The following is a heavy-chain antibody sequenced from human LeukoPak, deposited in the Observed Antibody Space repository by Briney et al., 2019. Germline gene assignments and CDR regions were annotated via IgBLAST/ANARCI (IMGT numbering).Heavy chain of an antibody. CDR2: IRYDGSNK. J-gene: IGHJ6*03. V-gene: IGHV3-30*02. CDR3: AKDMVNDYSPTYYYYYYMDV. D-gene: IGHD4-11*01. CDR1: GFTFSSYG. Sequence: GGSLRLSCAASGFTFSSYGMHWVRQAPGKGLEWVAFIRYDGSNKYYADSVKGRFTISRDNSKNTLYLQMNSLRAEDTAVYYCAKDMVNDYSPTYYYYYYMDVWGKGTTVTVSS.